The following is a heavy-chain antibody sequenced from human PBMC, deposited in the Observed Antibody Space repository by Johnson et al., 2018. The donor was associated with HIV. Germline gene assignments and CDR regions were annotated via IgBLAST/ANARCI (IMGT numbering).Heavy chain of an antibody. Sequence: VQLVESGGGLVQPGGSLRLSCAASGFIFSNYDMHWVRQAAGKRLEWVSGIGTAGDTYYPGSVKGRFTISRENAKNSLYLQMTSLRAGDTAVYYCARANDLSAFDIWGQGTMVTVSS. D-gene: IGHD1-1*01. CDR2: IGTAGDT. CDR1: GFIFSNYD. V-gene: IGHV3-13*01. J-gene: IGHJ3*02. CDR3: ARANDLSAFDI.